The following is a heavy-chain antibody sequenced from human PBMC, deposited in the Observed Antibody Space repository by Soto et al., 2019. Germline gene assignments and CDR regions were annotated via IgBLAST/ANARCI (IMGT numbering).Heavy chain of an antibody. J-gene: IGHJ6*02. CDR2: ISYDGSNK. V-gene: IGHV3-30*04. CDR3: AKGRREQLVREVLYYYYYYGMDV. CDR1: GFTFSSYA. Sequence: QPGGSLRLSCAASGFTFSSYAMHWVRQAPGKGLEWVAVISYDGSNKYYADSVKGRFTISRDNSKNTLYLQMNSLRAEDTAVYYCAKGRREQLVREVLYYYYYYGMDVWGQGTTVTVSS. D-gene: IGHD6-6*01.